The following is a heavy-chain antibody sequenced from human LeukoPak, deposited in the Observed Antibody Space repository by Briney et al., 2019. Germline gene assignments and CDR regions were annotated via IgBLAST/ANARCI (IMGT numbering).Heavy chain of an antibody. Sequence: SETLSLTCTVSGYSISSYYWSWIRQPAGKGLEWIGRIYTSGSTNYNPSLKSRVTMSVDTSKNQFSLKLSSVTAADTAVYYCARGGPFHYDILTGPHSPSEYFQHWGQGTLVTVSS. CDR3: ARGGPFHYDILTGPHSPSEYFQH. D-gene: IGHD3-9*01. CDR2: IYTSGST. J-gene: IGHJ1*01. CDR1: GYSISSYY. V-gene: IGHV4-4*07.